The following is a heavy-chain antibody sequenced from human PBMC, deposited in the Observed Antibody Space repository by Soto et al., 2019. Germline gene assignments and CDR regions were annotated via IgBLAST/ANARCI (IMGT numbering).Heavy chain of an antibody. V-gene: IGHV3-33*06. CDR3: AKDALYRIQLWSAPGGYFDY. D-gene: IGHD5-18*01. CDR1: GFTFSSYG. Sequence: PVGSLRLSCAASGFTFSSYGMHWVRQAPGKGLEWVAVIWYDGSNKYYADSVKGRFTISRDNSKNTLYLQMNSLRAEDTAVYYCAKDALYRIQLWSAPGGYFDYWGQGTLVTVSS. J-gene: IGHJ4*02. CDR2: IWYDGSNK.